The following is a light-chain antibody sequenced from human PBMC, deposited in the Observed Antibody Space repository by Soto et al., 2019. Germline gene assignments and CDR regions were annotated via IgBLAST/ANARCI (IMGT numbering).Light chain of an antibody. J-gene: IGKJ1*01. CDR2: TAS. CDR1: QSISSY. Sequence: DIQMTQSPSSLSASVGDRVTITCRASQSISSYLHWYHQKPGKAPKLLIYTASSLQSGVPSRFSGSGSGTDFTLTISSLQPEDFATYYCQHSFSTPPWTFGQGTKVEIK. CDR3: QHSFSTPPWT. V-gene: IGKV1-39*01.